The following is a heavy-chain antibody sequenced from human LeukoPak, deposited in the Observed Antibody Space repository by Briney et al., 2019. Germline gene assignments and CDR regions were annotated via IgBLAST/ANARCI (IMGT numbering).Heavy chain of an antibody. J-gene: IGHJ6*02. V-gene: IGHV4-34*01. Sequence: SETLSLTCAVYGGSFSGYYWSWIRQPPGKGLEWIGEINHSGSTNYNPSLKSRVTISVDTSKNQFSLKLSSVTAADTAVYYCARIRIVATMGVYYYYYYGMDVWGQGTTVTVSS. CDR2: INHSGST. CDR3: ARIRIVATMGVYYYYYYGMDV. D-gene: IGHD5-12*01. CDR1: GGSFSGYY.